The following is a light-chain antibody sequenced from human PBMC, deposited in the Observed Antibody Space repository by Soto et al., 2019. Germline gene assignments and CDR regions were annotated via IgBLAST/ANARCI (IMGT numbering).Light chain of an antibody. CDR3: SSYTGTAPYV. V-gene: IGLV2-14*01. CDR1: SSDIGSYNF. CDR2: DVS. Sequence: QSVLTQPASVSGSPGQSIIISCTGTSSDIGSYNFVSWYQQHPGKAPKLMLYDVSNRPSGVSNRFSGSKSDNTASLTISGLQAEDEADYYCSSYTGTAPYVFGTGTKLTVL. J-gene: IGLJ1*01.